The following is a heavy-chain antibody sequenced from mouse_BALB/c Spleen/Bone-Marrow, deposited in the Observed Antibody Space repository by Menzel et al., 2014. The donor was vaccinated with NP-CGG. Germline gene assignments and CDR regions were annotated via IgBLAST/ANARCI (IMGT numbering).Heavy chain of an antibody. CDR2: IWGGGNT. D-gene: IGHD1-1*01. Sequence: VKLQESGPGLVAPSQSLSITCTVSGFSLSRYSIHWVRQPPGEGLEWLGVIWGGGNTDYNSALKSRLSISKDNPKSQVFLKMNSLQTDDTAMYYCARFITTGTMDYWGQGTSVTVSS. CDR1: GFSLSRYS. CDR3: ARFITTGTMDY. J-gene: IGHJ4*01. V-gene: IGHV2-6-4*01.